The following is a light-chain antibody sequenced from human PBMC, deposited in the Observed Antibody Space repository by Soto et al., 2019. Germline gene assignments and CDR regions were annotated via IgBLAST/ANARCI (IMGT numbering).Light chain of an antibody. CDR2: EVS. CDR1: SSSIGAGYD. CDR3: SSYTSSSTLVV. Sequence: QSVLTQPPSVSGAPGQRVTISCAGSSSSIGAGYDVHWYQQLPGKAPKLMIYEVSNRPSGVSNRFSGSKSGNTASLTISGLQAEDEADYYCSSYTSSSTLVVFGTGTKVTVL. V-gene: IGLV1-40*01. J-gene: IGLJ1*01.